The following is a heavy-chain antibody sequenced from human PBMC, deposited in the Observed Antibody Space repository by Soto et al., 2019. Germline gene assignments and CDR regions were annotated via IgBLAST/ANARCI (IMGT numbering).Heavy chain of an antibody. Sequence: GGSPRLSCAASGFTVSSNYMSWVRQAPGKGLEWVSVIYSGGSTYYADSVKGRFTISRDNSKNTLYLQMNSLRAEDTAVYYCARGASRGPVRGVISGFDPWGQGTLVTISS. CDR1: GFTVSSNY. J-gene: IGHJ5*02. CDR2: IYSGGST. V-gene: IGHV3-53*01. D-gene: IGHD3-10*01. CDR3: ARGASRGPVRGVISGFDP.